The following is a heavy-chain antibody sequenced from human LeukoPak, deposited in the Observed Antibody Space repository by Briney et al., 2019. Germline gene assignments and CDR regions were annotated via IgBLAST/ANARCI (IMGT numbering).Heavy chain of an antibody. CDR1: GGTFSSYA. D-gene: IGHD4/OR15-4a*01. Sequence: GASVKVSCKASGGTFSSYAISWVRQAPGQGLEWMGGIIPIFGTANYAQKFQGRVTITTDESTSTAYMELSSLRSDDTAVYYCARDLEGVPPGYWGQGTLVTVSS. CDR3: ARDLEGVPPGY. V-gene: IGHV1-69*05. J-gene: IGHJ4*02. CDR2: IIPIFGTA.